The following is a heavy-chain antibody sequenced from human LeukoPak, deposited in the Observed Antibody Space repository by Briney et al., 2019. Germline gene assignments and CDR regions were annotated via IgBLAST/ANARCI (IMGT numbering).Heavy chain of an antibody. V-gene: IGHV4-34*01. D-gene: IGHD2-2*01. CDR1: GGSISSYY. CDR3: ARGRGGDKVVVAAAKSGWFDP. CDR2: INHSGST. J-gene: IGHJ5*02. Sequence: SETLSLTCTVSGGSISSYYWSWIRQPPGKGLEWIGEINHSGSTNYNPSLKSRVTISVDTSKNQFSLKLTSVTAADTAVYYCARGRGGDKVVVAAAKSGWFDPWGQGTLVTVSS.